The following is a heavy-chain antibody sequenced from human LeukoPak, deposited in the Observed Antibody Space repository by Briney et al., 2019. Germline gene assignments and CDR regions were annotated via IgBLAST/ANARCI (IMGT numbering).Heavy chain of an antibody. CDR1: GFSLGTSGMF. J-gene: IGHJ4*02. CDR3: ARLIAASSYFDY. D-gene: IGHD6-13*01. CDR2: IDWDDDK. Sequence: SGPTLLNPIPTLTRTFTCSGFSLGTSGMFVSWIRQPPGKALEWLARIDWDDDKYYSTSLRTRVSISKDTSKEQVVLTMTNMDPGDTATYYCARLIAASSYFDYWGQGMLVTVSS. V-gene: IGHV2-70*11.